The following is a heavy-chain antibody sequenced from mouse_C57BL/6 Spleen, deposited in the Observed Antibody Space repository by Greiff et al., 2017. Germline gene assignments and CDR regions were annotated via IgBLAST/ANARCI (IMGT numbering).Heavy chain of an antibody. J-gene: IGHJ3*01. CDR1: GYTFTSYG. Sequence: VHVKQSGAELVRPGSSVKMSCKTSGYTFTSYGINWVKQRPGQGLEWIGYIYIGNGYTEYNEKFKGKATLTSDTSSSTAYMQLSSLTSEDAAIYFCASPMDWDNRNWFAYWGQGTLVTVSA. V-gene: IGHV1-58*01. CDR3: ASPMDWDNRNWFAY. CDR2: IYIGNGYT. D-gene: IGHD4-1*01.